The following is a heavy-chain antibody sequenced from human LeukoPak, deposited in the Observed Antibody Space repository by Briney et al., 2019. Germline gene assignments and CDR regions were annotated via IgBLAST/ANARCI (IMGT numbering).Heavy chain of an antibody. CDR3: ARYQSGAFDI. CDR2: IYSSGST. J-gene: IGHJ3*02. CDR1: GGSISSSH. Sequence: SGTLSLTCTVSGGSISSSHWSWIRQPAGKGLEWIGRIYSSGSTNYNPSLKSRVTMSVDTSKDQFSLKLSSVTAADTAVYYCARYQSGAFDIWGQGTMVTVSS. D-gene: IGHD2-2*01. V-gene: IGHV4-4*07.